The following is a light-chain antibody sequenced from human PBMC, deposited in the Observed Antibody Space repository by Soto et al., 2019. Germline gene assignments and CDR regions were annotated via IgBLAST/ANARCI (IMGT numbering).Light chain of an antibody. CDR3: QQYGSSRT. J-gene: IGKJ1*01. V-gene: IGKV3-20*01. CDR1: QSVSSSY. Sequence: EIVLTPSPGTLSLSPLEIATLSCMASQSVSSSYLAWYQQKPGQAPRLLIYGASSRATGIPDRFSGSGSGTDFTLTISRLETEDFAVYYCQQYGSSRTFGQGTKVDIK. CDR2: GAS.